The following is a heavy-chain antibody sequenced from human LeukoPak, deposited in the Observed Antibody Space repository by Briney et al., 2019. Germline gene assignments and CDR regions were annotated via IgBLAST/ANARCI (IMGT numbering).Heavy chain of an antibody. Sequence: GGSLRLSCAASGFTFDDYAMHWVRQAPGKGLEWVSGISWNSGSIGYADSVKGRFTISRDNAKNSLYLQMNSLRAEDTALYYCAKFSGPGAYWGQGTLVTVSS. CDR1: GFTFDDYA. CDR2: ISWNSGSI. CDR3: AKFSGPGAY. J-gene: IGHJ4*02. V-gene: IGHV3-9*01. D-gene: IGHD1-26*01.